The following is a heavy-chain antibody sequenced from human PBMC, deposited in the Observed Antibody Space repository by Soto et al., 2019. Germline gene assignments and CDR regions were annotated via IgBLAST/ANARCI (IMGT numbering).Heavy chain of an antibody. J-gene: IGHJ6*02. D-gene: IGHD2-15*01. CDR3: AKWYGYCSGGSCYNSQWPHQTNYGMDV. CDR1: GFTFSSYA. CDR2: ISGSGGST. Sequence: WGSLRLSCAASGFTFSSYAMSWVRQAPGKGLEGVSAISGSGGSTYYADSVKGRFTISRDNPKNTLYLQMNSLRAEDTAVYYCAKWYGYCSGGSCYNSQWPHQTNYGMDVWGQGTTVTVSS. V-gene: IGHV3-23*01.